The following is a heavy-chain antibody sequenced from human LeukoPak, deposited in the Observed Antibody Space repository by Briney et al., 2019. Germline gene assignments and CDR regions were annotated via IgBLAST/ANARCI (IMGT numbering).Heavy chain of an antibody. CDR1: GGSISSSSYY. Sequence: SETLSLTCTVSGGSISSSSYYWGWIRQPPGKGLEWIGSIYYSGSTSYNPSLKSRVTISVDTSENQFSLKLSSVTAADTAVYYCARDLQGIEDAFDIWGQGTMVTVSS. CDR3: ARDLQGIEDAFDI. V-gene: IGHV4-39*07. CDR2: IYYSGST. D-gene: IGHD2-15*01. J-gene: IGHJ3*02.